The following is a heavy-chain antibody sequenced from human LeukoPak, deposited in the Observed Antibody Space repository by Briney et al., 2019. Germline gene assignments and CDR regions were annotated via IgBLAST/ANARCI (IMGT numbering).Heavy chain of an antibody. CDR3: ARGRRILVADPNAGDFFDY. CDR2: VNPNSGGT. CDR1: GYTFTDYY. D-gene: IGHD2-15*01. Sequence: ASVKVSCKASGYTFTDYYILWVRQAPGQGLEWMGWVNPNSGGTYYAQKFQARVTMTRDTSISTAYMELSRLRSDDTAVYYCARGRRILVADPNAGDFFDYWGQGALVTVSS. V-gene: IGHV1-2*02. J-gene: IGHJ4*02.